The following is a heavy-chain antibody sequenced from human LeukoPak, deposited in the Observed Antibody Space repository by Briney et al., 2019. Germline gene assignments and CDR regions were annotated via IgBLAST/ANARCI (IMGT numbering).Heavy chain of an antibody. CDR3: ARDLTYYYDSSGYYYSRGYFDY. D-gene: IGHD3-22*01. CDR2: INQDGSEK. Sequence: GGSLRLSCVASGFTFSSYWMTWVRQAPGKGLEWVANINQDGSEKYYLDSVKGRFTISRDDAKNSLYLQMNSLRDEDTAVYYCARDLTYYYDSSGYYYSRGYFDYWGQGTLVTVSS. J-gene: IGHJ4*02. CDR1: GFTFSSYW. V-gene: IGHV3-7*04.